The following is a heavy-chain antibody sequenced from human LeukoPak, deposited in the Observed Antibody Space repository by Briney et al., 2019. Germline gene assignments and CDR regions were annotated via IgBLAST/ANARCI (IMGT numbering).Heavy chain of an antibody. CDR1: GFTFSTYA. V-gene: IGHV3-23*01. J-gene: IGHJ4*02. Sequence: GGSLRLSCVASGFTFSTYAMNWVRQAPGKGLEWVSGISGSGGSTYYADSVKGRFTISRDNSKNTLYLQIKSLRVEDTALYYCAKDRGFATAYPSFDYWGRGTLVTVSS. CDR3: AKDRGFATAYPSFDY. CDR2: ISGSGGST.